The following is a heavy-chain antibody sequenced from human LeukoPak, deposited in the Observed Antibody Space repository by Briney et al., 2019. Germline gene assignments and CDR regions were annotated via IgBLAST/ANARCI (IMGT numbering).Heavy chain of an antibody. CDR3: ARVVPAAYYYMDV. D-gene: IGHD2-2*01. CDR1: GGSISSGRYF. J-gene: IGHJ6*03. Sequence: PSETLSLTCTVSGGSISSGRYFWSWLRQPAGKGLEWIGRIYTSGSTNYNPSLKSRVTMSVDTSKNQFSLKLSSVTAADTAVYYCARVVPAAYYYMDVWGKGTTVTVSS. CDR2: IYTSGST. V-gene: IGHV4-61*02.